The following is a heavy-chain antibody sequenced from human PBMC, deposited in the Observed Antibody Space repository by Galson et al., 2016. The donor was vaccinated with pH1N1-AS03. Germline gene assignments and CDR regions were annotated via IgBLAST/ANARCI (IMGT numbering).Heavy chain of an antibody. Sequence: SVKVSCKASGYTFTTYDINWVRQAPGQGLEWMGWMNPDSGNTGYAPSFQGRVTITRDTSISTAYMELSRLRSEDTAVYYCARGVVVCCGPACSGTLRFDPWGQGTLVTVSS. V-gene: IGHV1-8*03. J-gene: IGHJ5*02. CDR3: ARGVVVCCGPACSGTLRFDP. CDR1: GYTFTTYD. CDR2: MNPDSGNT. D-gene: IGHD2-15*01.